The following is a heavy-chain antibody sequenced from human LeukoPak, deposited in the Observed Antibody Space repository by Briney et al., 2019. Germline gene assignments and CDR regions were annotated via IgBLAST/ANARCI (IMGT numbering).Heavy chain of an antibody. CDR2: IYYSGST. J-gene: IGHJ4*02. Sequence: SETLSPTCTVSGGSISSYYWSWIRQPPGKGLEWIGYIYYSGSTNYNPSLKSRVTISVDTSKNQFSLKLSSVTAADTAVYYCAGQPAYSSGWYSQKRPIDYWGQGTLVTVSS. CDR3: AGQPAYSSGWYSQKRPIDY. D-gene: IGHD6-19*01. V-gene: IGHV4-59*01. CDR1: GGSISSYY.